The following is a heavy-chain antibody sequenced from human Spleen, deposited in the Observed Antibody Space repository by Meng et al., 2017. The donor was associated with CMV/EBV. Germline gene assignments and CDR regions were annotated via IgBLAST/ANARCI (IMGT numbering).Heavy chain of an antibody. D-gene: IGHD3-22*01. CDR1: GFTVSSNY. CDR2: IYSGGST. J-gene: IGHJ3*02. Sequence: GGSLKISCAASGFTVSSNYMSWVRQAPGKGLEWVSVIYSGGSTYYADSVKGRFTISRDNSKNTLYLQMNSLRAEDTAVYYCASPYDSSGYSGHAFDIWGQGTMVTVSS. CDR3: ASPYDSSGYSGHAFDI. V-gene: IGHV3-53*01.